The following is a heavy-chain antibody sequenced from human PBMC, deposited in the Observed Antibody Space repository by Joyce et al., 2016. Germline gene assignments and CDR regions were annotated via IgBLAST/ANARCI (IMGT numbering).Heavy chain of an antibody. CDR1: GFIFSDYS. J-gene: IGHJ4*02. Sequence: EVQLVESGGGLVKPGGSLRLSCAASGFIFSDYSMNWVRQAPGKGLEWVSCIRSSSSNVFYADSGKGRFTISRDNAKNSLFLQMNSLRADDTAVYFCTNNEWGYSSTWRPPLDYWGQGTLVTVSS. CDR3: TNNEWGYSSTWRPPLDY. D-gene: IGHD6-13*01. CDR2: IRSSSSNV. V-gene: IGHV3-21*02.